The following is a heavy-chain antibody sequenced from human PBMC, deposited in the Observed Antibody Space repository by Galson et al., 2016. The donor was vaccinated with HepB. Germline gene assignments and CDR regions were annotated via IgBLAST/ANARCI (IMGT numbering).Heavy chain of an antibody. J-gene: IGHJ4*02. V-gene: IGHV1-3*01. D-gene: IGHD6-13*01. Sequence: SVKVSCKASGYTFTNYAIHWVRQAPGQRLEWMGWINGGNGNTKYSQTFQGRVTFTRDTSASTVYMELSSLRSEDTAVYFCGRDSGSGWSNFDFWGPGTLVAVSA. CDR3: GRDSGSGWSNFDF. CDR2: INGGNGNT. CDR1: GYTFTNYA.